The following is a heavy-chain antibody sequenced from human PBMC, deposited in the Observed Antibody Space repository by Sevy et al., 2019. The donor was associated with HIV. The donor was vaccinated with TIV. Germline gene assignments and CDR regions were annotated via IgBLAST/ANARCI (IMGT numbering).Heavy chain of an antibody. V-gene: IGHV1-24*01. CDR2: FDPEDAKT. D-gene: IGHD3-22*01. Sequence: ASVKVSCKISGYTLTEFSMHWVRQVPGKGLEWMGSFDPEDAKTIYAQKFQGRVTMTEDTSTDTAYMELRSLRSEETAMYYCAITREYYSDSSGYFDYWGQGTLVTVSS. J-gene: IGHJ4*02. CDR1: GYTLTEFS. CDR3: AITREYYSDSSGYFDY.